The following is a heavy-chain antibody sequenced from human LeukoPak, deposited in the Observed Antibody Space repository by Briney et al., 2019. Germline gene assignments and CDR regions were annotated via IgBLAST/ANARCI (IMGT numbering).Heavy chain of an antibody. V-gene: IGHV3-23*01. Sequence: GGSLRLSCAASGFTFSSYAMSWVRQAAGEGLEWVSAISGSCGSTYYADSVKGRFTISRDNSKNTLYLQMNSLRAEDTAVYYCAKDPGYDFWSGFVGAFDIWGQGTMVTVSS. CDR1: GFTFSSYA. CDR3: AKDPGYDFWSGFVGAFDI. D-gene: IGHD3-3*01. CDR2: ISGSCGST. J-gene: IGHJ3*02.